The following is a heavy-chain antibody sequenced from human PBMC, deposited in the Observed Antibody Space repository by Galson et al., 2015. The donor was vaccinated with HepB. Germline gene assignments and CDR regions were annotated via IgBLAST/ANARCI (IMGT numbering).Heavy chain of an antibody. CDR2: IIPILGIA. V-gene: IGHV1-69*10. J-gene: IGHJ4*02. D-gene: IGHD3-3*01. Sequence: SVKVSCKASGGTFSRYAISWVRQAPGQGLEWMGGIIPILGIANYAQKFQGRVTITADKSTSTAYMELSSLRSEDTAVYYCARGDDAGGFLEWLPHPEYYFDCWGQGTLVTVSS. CDR1: GGTFSRYA. CDR3: ARGDDAGGFLEWLPHPEYYFDC.